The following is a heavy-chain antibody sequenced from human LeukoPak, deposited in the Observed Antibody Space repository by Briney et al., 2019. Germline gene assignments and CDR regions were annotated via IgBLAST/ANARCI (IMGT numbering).Heavy chain of an antibody. D-gene: IGHD3-10*01. J-gene: IGHJ3*02. CDR1: GVTFSSYA. V-gene: IGHV3-23*01. CDR2: ISGSGGST. Sequence: GGSLRLSCAASGVTFSSYAMSWVRQAPGKGLEGVSAISGSGGSTYYADSVKGRFTISRDNSKNTLYLQMNSLRAEDTAVYYCAKGDGVLLWFGEFTLDAFDIWGQGTMVTVSS. CDR3: AKGDGVLLWFGEFTLDAFDI.